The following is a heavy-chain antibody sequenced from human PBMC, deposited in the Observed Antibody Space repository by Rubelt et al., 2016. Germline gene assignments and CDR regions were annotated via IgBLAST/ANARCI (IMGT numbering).Heavy chain of an antibody. J-gene: IGHJ4*02. Sequence: QVQLQQWGAGLLKPSETLSLTCAVYGGSFSGYYWSWIRQPPGKGLAWIGEINHSGSTNYNPSLKGRGTISVETSKNQFSLKLSLGTAADTAGYYCARFRDGYNYFDYWGQGTLVTVSS. CDR3: ARFRDGYNYFDY. CDR2: INHSGST. V-gene: IGHV4-34*01. D-gene: IGHD5-24*01. CDR1: GGSFSGYY.